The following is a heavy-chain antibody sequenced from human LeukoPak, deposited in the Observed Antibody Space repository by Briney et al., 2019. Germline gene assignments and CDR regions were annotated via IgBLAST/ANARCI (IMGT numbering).Heavy chain of an antibody. V-gene: IGHV3-66*01. CDR2: IYSGGST. CDR3: ARNLYYGDFLGGMDV. CDR1: GFTVSSNY. Sequence: GGSLRLSCAASGFTVSSNYMSWVRQAPGEGLEWVSVIYSGGSTYYADSVKGRFTTSRDNSKNTLYLQMNSLRAEDTAVYYCARNLYYGDFLGGMDVWGQGTTVTVSS. D-gene: IGHD4-17*01. J-gene: IGHJ6*02.